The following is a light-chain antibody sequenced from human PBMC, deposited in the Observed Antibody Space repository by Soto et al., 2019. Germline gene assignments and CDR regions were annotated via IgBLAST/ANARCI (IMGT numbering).Light chain of an antibody. V-gene: IGLV2-14*03. CDR3: SSYTSSSTLYVV. CDR1: SSDVGGYNY. CDR2: DVS. Sequence: QSALTQPASVSGSPGQSITISCTGTSSDVGGYNYVSWYQHHPGKAPKLMIYDVSNRPSGVSNRFSGSKSGNTASLTISGLQAEDEADYYCSSYTSSSTLYVVFGGGTKLHRP. J-gene: IGLJ2*01.